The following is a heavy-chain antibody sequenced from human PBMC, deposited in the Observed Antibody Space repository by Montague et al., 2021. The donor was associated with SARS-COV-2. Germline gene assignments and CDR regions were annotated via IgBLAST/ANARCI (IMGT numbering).Heavy chain of an antibody. J-gene: IGHJ4*02. D-gene: IGHD3-9*01. CDR3: ARGVYNRVIFVVSPRYYFDY. V-gene: IGHV4-59*01. CDR1: GGSISSYY. Sequence: SETLSLTCIVSGGSISSYYWSWIRQPPGKGLEWIGYIYYSGSTNYNPSLKSRVTISVDTSKNQFSLKLSSVTAADTATYYCARGVYNRVIFVVSPRYYFDYWGQGNMVAVSA. CDR2: IYYSGST.